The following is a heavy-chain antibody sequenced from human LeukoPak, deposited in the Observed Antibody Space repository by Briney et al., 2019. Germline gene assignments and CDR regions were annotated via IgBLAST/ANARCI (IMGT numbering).Heavy chain of an antibody. J-gene: IGHJ4*02. Sequence: PGGSLRLSCAASGFTFSSYSMNWVRQAPGKGLEWVSSISSSSSYIYYADSVKGRFTISRDNAKNSLYLQMNSLRAEDTAVYYCARGPLRGFGELFSSAPDYWGQGTLVTVSS. CDR3: ARGPLRGFGELFSSAPDY. V-gene: IGHV3-21*01. D-gene: IGHD3-10*01. CDR1: GFTFSSYS. CDR2: ISSSSSYI.